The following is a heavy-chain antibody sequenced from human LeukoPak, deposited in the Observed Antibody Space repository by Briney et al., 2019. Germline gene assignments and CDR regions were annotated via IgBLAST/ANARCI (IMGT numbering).Heavy chain of an antibody. CDR1: GGTFSSYA. V-gene: IGHV1-69*05. J-gene: IGHJ5*02. D-gene: IGHD3-22*01. CDR3: ARDVGNYYDSSGYP. CDR2: IIPIFGTV. Sequence: SVKVSCKASGGTFSSYAISWVRQAPGQGLEWMGGIIPIFGTVNYAQKFQGRVTITTDESTSTAYMELSSLRSEDTAVYYCARDVGNYYDSSGYPWGQGTLVTVPS.